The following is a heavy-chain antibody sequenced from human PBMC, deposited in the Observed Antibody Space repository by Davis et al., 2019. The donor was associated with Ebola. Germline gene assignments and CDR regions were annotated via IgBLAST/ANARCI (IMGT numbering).Heavy chain of an antibody. V-gene: IGHV1-3*01. Sequence: ASVQVSCKASGYTFTSYAMHWVRQAPAQRLEWMGWINAGNGNTKYSQKFQGRVTITRDTSASTAYMELSSLRSEDTAVYYCARGSSKAYYYYGMDVWGQGTTVTVSS. CDR3: ARGSSKAYYYYGMDV. J-gene: IGHJ6*02. CDR2: INAGNGNT. CDR1: GYTFTSYA. D-gene: IGHD6-6*01.